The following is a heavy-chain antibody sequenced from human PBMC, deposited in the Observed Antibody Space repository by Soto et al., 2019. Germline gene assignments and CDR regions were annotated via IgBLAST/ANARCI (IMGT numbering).Heavy chain of an antibody. Sequence: GGSLRLSCAASGFTFSSYAMSWVRQAPGKGLEWASAISGSGGSTYYADSVKGRFTISRDNSKNTLYLQMNSLRAEDTAVYYCAKVGFVVVVPAAIRDGWFDPWGQGTLVTVSS. CDR1: GFTFSSYA. CDR3: AKVGFVVVVPAAIRDGWFDP. D-gene: IGHD2-2*02. CDR2: ISGSGGST. V-gene: IGHV3-23*01. J-gene: IGHJ5*02.